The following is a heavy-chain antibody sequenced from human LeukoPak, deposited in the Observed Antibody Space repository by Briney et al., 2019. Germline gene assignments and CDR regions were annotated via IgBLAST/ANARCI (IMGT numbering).Heavy chain of an antibody. J-gene: IGHJ4*02. V-gene: IGHV1-2*06. D-gene: IGHD3-22*01. CDR3: ARAGYYYDSSGYYYVGVDY. Sequence: GASVKVSCKASGYTSTGYYMHWVRQAPGQGLEWMGRINPNSGGTNYAQKFQGRVTMTRDTSISTAYMELSRLRSDDTAVYYCARAGYYYDSSGYYYVGVDYWGQGTLVTVSS. CDR1: GYTSTGYY. CDR2: INPNSGGT.